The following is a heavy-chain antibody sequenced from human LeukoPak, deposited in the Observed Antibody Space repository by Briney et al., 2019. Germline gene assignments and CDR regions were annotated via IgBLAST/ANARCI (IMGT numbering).Heavy chain of an antibody. CDR1: GGSFSGYY. D-gene: IGHD5-12*01. Sequence: SETLSLTCAVFGGSFSGYYWTWIRQSPGKGLEWIGEINHSGSTNYNPSLMRRVTMSVDTSKNQFSLNLTAVTAADTAVYYCARARRGYVRLDYWGQGTLVTVSS. CDR2: INHSGST. V-gene: IGHV4-34*01. CDR3: ARARRGYVRLDY. J-gene: IGHJ4*02.